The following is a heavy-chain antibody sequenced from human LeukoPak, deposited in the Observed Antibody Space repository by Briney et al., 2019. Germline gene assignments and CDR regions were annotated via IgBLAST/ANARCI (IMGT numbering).Heavy chain of an antibody. V-gene: IGHV3-33*01. CDR2: IWYDGSNK. Sequence: GGSLRLSCAASGFTFSSYGMHWVRQAPGKGLEWVAVIWYDGSNKYYADSVKGRFTISRDNAKNSLYLQMNSLRAEDTAVYYCARPGLGAFDIWGQGTMVTVSS. CDR3: ARPGLGAFDI. J-gene: IGHJ3*02. CDR1: GFTFSSYG. D-gene: IGHD6-19*01.